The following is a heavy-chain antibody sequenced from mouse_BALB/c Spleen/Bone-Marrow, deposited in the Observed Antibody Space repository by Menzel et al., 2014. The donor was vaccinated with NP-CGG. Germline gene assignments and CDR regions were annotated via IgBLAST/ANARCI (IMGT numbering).Heavy chain of an antibody. CDR1: GYTFTDYY. CDR3: ARSAYYGNYGGY. CDR2: IYPGSGNT. J-gene: IGHJ2*01. D-gene: IGHD2-10*01. V-gene: IGHV1-84*02. Sequence: LMESGASVKISCKASGYTFTDYYINWVKQKPGRGLEWIGWIYPGSGNTKYNEKFKGKATLTVDTSSSTAYMQLSSLTSEDTAVYFCARSAYYGNYGGYWGQGTTLTVSS.